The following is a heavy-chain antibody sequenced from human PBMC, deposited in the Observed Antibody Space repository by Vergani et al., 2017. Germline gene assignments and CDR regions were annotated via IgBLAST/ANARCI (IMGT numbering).Heavy chain of an antibody. Sequence: QVQLQESGPGLVKPSETLSLTCTVSGGSISSYYWSWIRQPPGKGLEWIGYIYYSGSTNYNPSLKSRVTISVDTSKNQFSLKLSSVTAADTAVYYCARAPGPSYDFWSGHLLNPGYYYYMDVWGKGTTVTVSS. CDR2: IYYSGST. CDR1: GGSISSYY. V-gene: IGHV4-59*01. J-gene: IGHJ6*03. D-gene: IGHD3-3*01. CDR3: ARAPGPSYDFWSGHLLNPGYYYYMDV.